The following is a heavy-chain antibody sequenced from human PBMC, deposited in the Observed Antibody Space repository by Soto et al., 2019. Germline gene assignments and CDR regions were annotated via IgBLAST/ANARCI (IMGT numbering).Heavy chain of an antibody. D-gene: IGHD6-13*01. Sequence: GGSLRLSCAASGFTFSSYGMHWVRQAPGKGLEWVAVISYDGSNKYYADSVKGRFTISRDNSKNTLYLQMNSLRAEDTAVYYCAKEHFTLAAAGTSYWGQGTLVTVSS. CDR3: AKEHFTLAAAGTSY. CDR2: ISYDGSNK. J-gene: IGHJ4*02. V-gene: IGHV3-30*18. CDR1: GFTFSSYG.